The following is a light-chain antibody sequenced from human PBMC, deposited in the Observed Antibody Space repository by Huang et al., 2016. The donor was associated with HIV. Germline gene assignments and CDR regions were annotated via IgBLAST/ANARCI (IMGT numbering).Light chain of an antibody. V-gene: IGKV3-15*01. CDR3: QQYHNWPYT. J-gene: IGKJ2*01. Sequence: EIIMTQSPATLSLSPGEGASLSCRANQSVATNLAWYLHRPGQSPRILIFGSSTRASGRPGRFSGSGSGTQFTLTVSGLQSEDFAVYYCQQYHNWPYTFGQGTKLEI. CDR2: GSS. CDR1: QSVATN.